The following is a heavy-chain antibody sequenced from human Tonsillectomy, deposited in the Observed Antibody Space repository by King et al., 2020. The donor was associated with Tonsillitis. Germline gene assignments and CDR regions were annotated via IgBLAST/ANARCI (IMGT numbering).Heavy chain of an antibody. CDR2: ICGDGGST. CDR3: AKDSIAVNYFDY. CDR1: GFTCDDYA. J-gene: IGHJ4*02. D-gene: IGHD6-19*01. V-gene: IGHV3-43*02. Sequence: VQLVESGGGVVQPGGSLRLSFAASGFTCDDYAMHWVRQAPGKGMEGVCLICGDGGSTYYADSWKGRLSISRDNSKNSLYLQMNSLRTEDTALYYCAKDSIAVNYFDYWGQGTLVTVSS.